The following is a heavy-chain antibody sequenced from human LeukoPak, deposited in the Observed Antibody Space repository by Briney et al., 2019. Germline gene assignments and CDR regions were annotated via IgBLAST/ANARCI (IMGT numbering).Heavy chain of an antibody. CDR1: GGSISSYY. D-gene: IGHD5-24*01. J-gene: IGHJ4*02. V-gene: IGHV4-59*01. Sequence: SETLSLTCTVSGGSISSYYWSWIRQPPGKGLEWIGYIYYSGSTNYNPSLKSRVTISVDTSKNQFSLKLSSVTTADTAVYYCARGGGDGYNSVNEGVGDFDYWGQGTLVTVSS. CDR3: ARGGGDGYNSVNEGVGDFDY. CDR2: IYYSGST.